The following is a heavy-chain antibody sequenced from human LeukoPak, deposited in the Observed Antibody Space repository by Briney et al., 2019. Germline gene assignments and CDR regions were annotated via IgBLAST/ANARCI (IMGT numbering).Heavy chain of an antibody. J-gene: IGHJ5*02. Sequence: GRSLRLSCAASGFTFSSYAMHWVRQAPGKGLEWVAVISYDGSNKYYADSVKGRFTISRDNSKNTLYLQMNSLRAEDTAVYYCARGETYRRWFDPWGQGTLVTVSS. CDR1: GFTFSSYA. CDR3: ARGETYRRWFDP. V-gene: IGHV3-30-3*01. CDR2: ISYDGSNK. D-gene: IGHD3-16*02.